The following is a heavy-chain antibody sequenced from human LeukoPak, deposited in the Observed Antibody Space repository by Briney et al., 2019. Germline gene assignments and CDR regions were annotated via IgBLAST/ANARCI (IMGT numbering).Heavy chain of an antibody. Sequence: SEILSLTCTVSGGSISSYYWSWIRQPPGKGLEWIGYIYYSGSTNYNPSLKSRVTISVDTSKNQFSLKLSPVIAADTAVYYCARVGVDYSGNIIKYYFDYWGQGTLVTVSS. CDR2: IYYSGST. CDR1: GGSISSYY. CDR3: ARVGVDYSGNIIKYYFDY. D-gene: IGHD4-23*01. V-gene: IGHV4-59*01. J-gene: IGHJ4*02.